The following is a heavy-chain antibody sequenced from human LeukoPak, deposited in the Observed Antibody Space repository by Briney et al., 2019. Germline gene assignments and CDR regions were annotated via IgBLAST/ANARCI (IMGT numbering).Heavy chain of an antibody. J-gene: IGHJ4*02. D-gene: IGHD2-2*02. CDR3: ARGEFVVVPAAIRGDY. Sequence: ASVKVSCKASGYTFTGYYMHWVRQAPGQGLEWMGWINPNSGGTNYAQRFQGRVTMTRDTSISTAYMELSRLRSDDTAVYYCARGEFVVVPAAIRGDYWGQGTLVTVSS. CDR1: GYTFTGYY. CDR2: INPNSGGT. V-gene: IGHV1-2*02.